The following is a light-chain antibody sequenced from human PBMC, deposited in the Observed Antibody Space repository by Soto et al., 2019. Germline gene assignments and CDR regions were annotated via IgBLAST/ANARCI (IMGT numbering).Light chain of an antibody. CDR1: QSVSSY. CDR3: QRRSNWWK. CDR2: DAS. V-gene: IGKV3-11*01. J-gene: IGKJ1*01. Sequence: EIVMTQSPATLSVSPVEIANLSCMSSQSVSSYLAWYQQTPGQAPRLLIYDASNRATGIPARFSGSGSGTDFTLTISSLEPEDFAVYYCQRRSNWWKCGQGTKGDIK.